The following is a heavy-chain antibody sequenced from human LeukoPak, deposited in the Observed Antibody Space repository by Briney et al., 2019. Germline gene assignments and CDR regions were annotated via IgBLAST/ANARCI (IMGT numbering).Heavy chain of an antibody. J-gene: IGHJ4*02. CDR2: INSDGSWT. Sequence: GGSLRLSCAASGNYWMHWVRQAPGKGLVWVSHINSDGSWTSYADSVKGRFTISRDIAKNTLYLQMNSLRAEDTGVYYCAKDHYWSIDYWGRGTLVTVSS. V-gene: IGHV3-74*01. D-gene: IGHD3-3*01. CDR3: AKDHYWSIDY. CDR1: GNYW.